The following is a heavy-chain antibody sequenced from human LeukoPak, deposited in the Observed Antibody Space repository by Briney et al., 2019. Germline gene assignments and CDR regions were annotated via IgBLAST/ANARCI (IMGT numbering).Heavy chain of an antibody. CDR2: IYTSGST. J-gene: IGHJ3*02. V-gene: IGHV4-4*07. CDR3: ARDRGDSSGFDAFDI. Sequence: PSETLSLTCTVSGGSINIYYWSWIRQPAGKGLEWIGRIYTSGSTNYNPSLKTRVTMSVDTSKNQFSLKLSSVTAADTAVYYCARDRGDSSGFDAFDIWGQGTMVTVSS. D-gene: IGHD3-22*01. CDR1: GGSINIYY.